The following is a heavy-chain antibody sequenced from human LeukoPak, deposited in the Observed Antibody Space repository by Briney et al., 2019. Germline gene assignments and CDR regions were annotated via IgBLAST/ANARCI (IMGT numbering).Heavy chain of an antibody. CDR2: ILYDGSNK. J-gene: IGHJ4*02. Sequence: PGRSLRLSCAASGFTFSSYAMHWVRQAPGKGLEWVAIILYDGSNKYYADSVEGRLTISRDNSKDTLYLQMDSLRPEDTAVYYCARGDYYDSSGYYSADLDYWGQGTLVTVSS. D-gene: IGHD3-22*01. CDR1: GFTFSSYA. CDR3: ARGDYYDSSGYYSADLDY. V-gene: IGHV3-30*01.